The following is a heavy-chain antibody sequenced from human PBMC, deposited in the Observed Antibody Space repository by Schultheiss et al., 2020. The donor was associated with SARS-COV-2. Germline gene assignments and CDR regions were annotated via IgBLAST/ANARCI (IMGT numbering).Heavy chain of an antibody. CDR1: GYTFTSYG. V-gene: IGHV1-18*01. J-gene: IGHJ6*02. CDR3: ARGRLVEAGWDYYYYGMDV. CDR2: ISAYNGNT. Sequence: ASVKVSCKASGYTFTSYGISWVRQAPGQGLEWMGWISAYNGNTNYAQKLQGRVTMTTDTSTSTAYMELRSLRSDDTAVYYCARGRLVEAGWDYYYYGMDVWGQGTTVTVSS. D-gene: IGHD6-19*01.